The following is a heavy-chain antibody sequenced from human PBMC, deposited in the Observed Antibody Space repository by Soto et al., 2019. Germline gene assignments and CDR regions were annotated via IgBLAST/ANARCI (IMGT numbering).Heavy chain of an antibody. V-gene: IGHV2-5*02. D-gene: IGHD2-21*02. J-gene: IGHJ6*02. CDR1: AFSLSTGGVG. CDR2: IYWDDDK. Sequence: QITLKESGPTLVKPTQTLTLTCTFSAFSLSTGGVGVGWIRQPPGKALEWLALIYWDDDKRYSPSLRSRLTINKDTSKTQVVLTMTNMDPADTATYYCIQSRCGGDCLQSYASYYYYGMDVWGQGTTVTVSS. CDR3: IQSRCGGDCLQSYASYYYYGMDV.